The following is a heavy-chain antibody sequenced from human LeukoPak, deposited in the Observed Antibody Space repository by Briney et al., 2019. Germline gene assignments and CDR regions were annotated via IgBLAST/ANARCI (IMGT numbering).Heavy chain of an antibody. CDR3: ARGKAYYYDSIPTHIDY. CDR1: GYTFTSYG. J-gene: IGHJ4*02. D-gene: IGHD3-22*01. Sequence: ASVKLSCTASGYTFTSYGISWVRQAPGQGLELMGWISAYNGNTNYAQKLQGRVTMTTDTSTSTAYMELRSLRSDDTAVYYCARGKAYYYDSIPTHIDYWGQGTLVTVSS. CDR2: ISAYNGNT. V-gene: IGHV1-18*01.